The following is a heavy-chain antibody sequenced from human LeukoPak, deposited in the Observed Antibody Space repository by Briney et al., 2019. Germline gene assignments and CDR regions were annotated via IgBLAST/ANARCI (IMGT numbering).Heavy chain of an antibody. CDR3: ARTPYCSSTTCDDFDY. Sequence: GGSLRLSCAASGFTFSSYWMHWVRQAPGNGLVWVSRINSDGITTNYADSVKGRFTISRDNAKNTLYLQMNSLRADDTAVYYCARTPYCSSTTCDDFDYWGQGTLVTVSS. V-gene: IGHV3-74*01. CDR2: INSDGITT. D-gene: IGHD2-2*01. CDR1: GFTFSSYW. J-gene: IGHJ4*02.